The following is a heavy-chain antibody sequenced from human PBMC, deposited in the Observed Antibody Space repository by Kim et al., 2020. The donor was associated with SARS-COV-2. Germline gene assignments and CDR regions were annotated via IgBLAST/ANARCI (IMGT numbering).Heavy chain of an antibody. D-gene: IGHD6-19*01. CDR3: SAREKSRGGPGTFTN. V-gene: IGHV3-30*03. CDR2: ISADESIK. J-gene: IGHJ1*01. Sequence: GGSLRLSCAGSGFTFGSAHMHWVRQAPGKGLEWVAVISADESIKGYADSVRGRFSGSRDNSQNTLFLQIDSLRPEDRPAYYFSAREKSRGGPGTFTNWG. CDR1: GFTFGSAH.